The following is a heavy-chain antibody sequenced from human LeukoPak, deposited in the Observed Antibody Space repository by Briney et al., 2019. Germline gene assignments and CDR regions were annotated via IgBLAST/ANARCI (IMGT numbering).Heavy chain of an antibody. CDR1: GAPISSNNW. CDR3: ASAEPRGIIWYPY. V-gene: IGHV4-4*02. Sequence: PSETQSLTCAVSGAPISSNNWWWSWVRQPPGKGLEWIGEIYHSGSTNYNPSLKSRVTMSVDKSKNQFSLKLSSVTAADTAVYYCASAEPRGIIWYPYWGQGTLVTVSS. CDR2: IYHSGST. D-gene: IGHD6-13*01. J-gene: IGHJ4*02.